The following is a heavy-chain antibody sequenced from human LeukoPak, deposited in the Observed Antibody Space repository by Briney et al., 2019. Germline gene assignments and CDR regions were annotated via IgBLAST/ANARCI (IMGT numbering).Heavy chain of an antibody. Sequence: GVSLKICSKGSGYSYTRYRISGVREIPGKGLEWMGRIDPSDSYTYDRQSLQGHVLILAAKSISAAYLQWSSLQASDTAMNYCARQAKIGSSRLYFDYWGQGTLVTVST. D-gene: IGHD3-22*01. CDR1: GYSYTRYR. CDR3: ARQAKIGSSRLYFDY. J-gene: IGHJ4*02. CDR2: IDPSDSYT. V-gene: IGHV5-10-1*01.